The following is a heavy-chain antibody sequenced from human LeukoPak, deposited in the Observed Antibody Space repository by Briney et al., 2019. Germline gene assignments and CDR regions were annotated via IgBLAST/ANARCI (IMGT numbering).Heavy chain of an antibody. J-gene: IGHJ4*02. CDR2: IKQDGSEK. CDR3: ARVGDYVWGSYEFDY. V-gene: IGHV3-7*01. Sequence: GGSLRLSCAASGFTFSSYWMSWVRQAPGKGLEWVANIKQDGSEKYYVDSVKGRFTISRDNAKNSLYLRMNSLRAEDTAVYYCARVGDYVWGSYEFDYWGQGTLVTVSS. CDR1: GFTFSSYW. D-gene: IGHD3-16*01.